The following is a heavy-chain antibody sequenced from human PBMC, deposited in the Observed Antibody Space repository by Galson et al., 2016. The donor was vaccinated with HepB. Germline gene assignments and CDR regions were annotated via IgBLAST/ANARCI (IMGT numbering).Heavy chain of an antibody. CDR3: ARDLYYDFWSGYSKGMDV. CDR2: IYYRSKWYN. D-gene: IGHD3-3*01. J-gene: IGHJ6*02. Sequence: CAISGDSVSSISAAWNWIRQSPSRGLERLGRIYYRSKWYNEYAVSVSSRITIKPATSKNQFSLQLNSVTPEDTAVYYCARDLYYDFWSGYSKGMDVWGQGTTVTVSS. V-gene: IGHV6-1*01. CDR1: GDSVSSISAA.